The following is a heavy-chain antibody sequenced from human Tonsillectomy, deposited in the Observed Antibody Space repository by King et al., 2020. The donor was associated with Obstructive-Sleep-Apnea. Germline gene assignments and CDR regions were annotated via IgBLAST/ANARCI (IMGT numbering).Heavy chain of an antibody. V-gene: IGHV3-33*01. CDR3: ARDRLDDGDSLPGGY. D-gene: IGHD4-17*01. Sequence: VQLVESGGGVVQPGRSLRLSCAASGFTFSNYGMHWVRRAPGKGLEWVALIWYDGSKTYYADSVKGRFAISRDNFRNTLYLQMTGLRAEDTAFYYCARDRLDDGDSLPGGYWGQGTLVTVSS. J-gene: IGHJ4*02. CDR1: GFTFSNYG. CDR2: IWYDGSKT.